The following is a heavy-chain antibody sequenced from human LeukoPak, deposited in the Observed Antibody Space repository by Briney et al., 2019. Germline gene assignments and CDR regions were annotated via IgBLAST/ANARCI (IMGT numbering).Heavy chain of an antibody. J-gene: IGHJ5*02. V-gene: IGHV3-21*01. CDR3: ARDRSQEFDP. D-gene: IGHD3-10*01. CDR1: GFTFSSYS. CDR2: ISSSGSYI. Sequence: GGSLRLSCAASGFTFSSYSMNWVRQAPGKGLEWVSSISSSGSYIYYADSVKGRFSISRDNSKNTLYLQMNRLKADDTAVYYCARDRSQEFDPWGQGTLVTVSS.